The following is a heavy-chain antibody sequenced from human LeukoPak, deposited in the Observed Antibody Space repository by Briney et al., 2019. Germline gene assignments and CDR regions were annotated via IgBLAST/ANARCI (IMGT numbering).Heavy chain of an antibody. D-gene: IGHD6-6*01. J-gene: IGHJ3*02. CDR1: GGSISSYY. CDR3: ARGGAARRQALGRGMFDI. V-gene: IGHV4-59*01. Sequence: SETLSLTCTVSGGSISSYYWSWIRQPPGKGLEWIGYIYYSGSTNYNPSLKSRVTISVDTSKNQFSLKLSSVSAADTAVYYCARGGAARRQALGRGMFDIWGQGTMVTVSS. CDR2: IYYSGST.